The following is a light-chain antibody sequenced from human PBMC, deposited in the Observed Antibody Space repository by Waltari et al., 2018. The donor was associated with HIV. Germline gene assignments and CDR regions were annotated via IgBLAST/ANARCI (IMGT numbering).Light chain of an antibody. V-gene: IGLV3-1*01. CDR2: EDN. Sequence: SYELAQPPSVSVSLGQTASISCSGDKSGDKYVSWYSQRPGQPPVLVIYEDNKRPSGIPERFSGSNSGDTGTLTISGTQAVDEADYYCQAWDSGTVVFGGGTKLTVL. CDR1: KSGDKY. CDR3: QAWDSGTVV. J-gene: IGLJ2*01.